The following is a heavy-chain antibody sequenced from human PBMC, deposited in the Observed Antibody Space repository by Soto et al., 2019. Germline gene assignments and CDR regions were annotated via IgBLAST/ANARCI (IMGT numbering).Heavy chain of an antibody. V-gene: IGHV3-30*18. CDR1: GFTFSSYA. CDR2: ISYDGGNK. Sequence: QVQLVESGGGVVQPGGSLRLSCAASGFTFSSYAMHWVRLAPGTGLEWVAGISYDGGNKFSADSVKGRFTISTDNSQNTLYLQMNSLRPEDTAVYYCAKETSRFAVPPALDYWGQGTLVTVS. J-gene: IGHJ4*02. D-gene: IGHD2-2*01. CDR3: AKETSRFAVPPALDY.